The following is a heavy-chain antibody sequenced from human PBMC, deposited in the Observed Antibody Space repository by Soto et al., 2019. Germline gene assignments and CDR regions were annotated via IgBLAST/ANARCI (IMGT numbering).Heavy chain of an antibody. CDR1: GFTFISYG. Sequence: LRLSCAASGFTFISYGMRWVRHAPGKGLEWVAVISYDGSNKYYADSVKGRFTISRDSSKNTLYLQMNSLRAEDTAVYYCAKGGLDCSGGSCYYPHYFDYWRQGTLVTVS. CDR2: ISYDGSNK. CDR3: AKGGLDCSGGSCYYPHYFDY. V-gene: IGHV3-30*18. D-gene: IGHD2-15*01. J-gene: IGHJ4*02.